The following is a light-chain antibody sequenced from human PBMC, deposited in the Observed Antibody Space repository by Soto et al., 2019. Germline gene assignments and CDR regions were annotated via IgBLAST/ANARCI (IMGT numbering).Light chain of an antibody. V-gene: IGKV3-20*01. CDR3: QQYGTSPKWT. CDR2: AAS. Sequence: EIVLTQSPGTLFLSPGERATLXXRASQSVSSNFVAWYQQKHGQAPRLXXYAASSRATGIPDRFSGSGSGTDFTLTISRLEPEDFAVYYCQQYGTSPKWTFGQGTKVDIK. J-gene: IGKJ1*01. CDR1: QSVSSNF.